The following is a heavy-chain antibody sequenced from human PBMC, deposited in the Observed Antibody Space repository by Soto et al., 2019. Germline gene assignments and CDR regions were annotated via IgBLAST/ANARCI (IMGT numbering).Heavy chain of an antibody. CDR1: GGTFNTYA. CDR2: ISPMFGAA. CDR3: AREVQVHTPAFVY. Sequence: QVQLVQSGAEMKKPGSSVKVSCQSSGGTFNTYAMNWVRQAPGQGPEWMGDISPMFGAANYAPKFQGRVTITADESTGTSYMQLSSMTSEHTALYFCAREVQVHTPAFVYRGQGTLVTVSS. V-gene: IGHV1-69*19. J-gene: IGHJ4*02. D-gene: IGHD3-10*01.